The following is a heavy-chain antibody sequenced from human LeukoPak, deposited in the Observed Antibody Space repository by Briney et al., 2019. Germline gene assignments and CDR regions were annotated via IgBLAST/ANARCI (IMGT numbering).Heavy chain of an antibody. V-gene: IGHV3-23*01. D-gene: IGHD2-2*01. J-gene: IGHJ4*02. Sequence: GGSLRLSCAASGFTFSSYAMSWVRQAPGKGLEWVSAISGSGGSTYYADSVKGRFTISRDNSKNTLYLQMNSLRAEDTAVYYCAKVAAYCSSTSCSSGYFDYWGQGTLVTVSS. CDR3: AKVAAYCSSTSCSSGYFDY. CDR1: GFTFSSYA. CDR2: ISGSGGST.